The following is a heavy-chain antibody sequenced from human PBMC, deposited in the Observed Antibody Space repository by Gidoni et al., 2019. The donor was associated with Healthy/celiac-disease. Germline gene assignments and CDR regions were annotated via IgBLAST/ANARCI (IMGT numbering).Heavy chain of an antibody. CDR2: IYYSWST. V-gene: IGHV4-39*01. CDR3: ARRIMITFGGVNSAALDY. D-gene: IGHD3-16*01. Sequence: QLQLQASGPGLVKPSETLSLTCTVSGGSISSSSYYWGWIRQPPGKGLEWIGSIYYSWSTYYNPSLKSRGTISVDTSKNQFSLKLSSVTAADTAVYYCARRIMITFGGVNSAALDYWGQGTLVTVSS. J-gene: IGHJ4*02. CDR1: GGSISSSSYY.